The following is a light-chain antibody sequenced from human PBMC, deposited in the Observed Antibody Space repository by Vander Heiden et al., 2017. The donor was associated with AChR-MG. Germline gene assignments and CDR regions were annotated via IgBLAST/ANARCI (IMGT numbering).Light chain of an antibody. CDR3: NSRDSSGNFYV. CDR2: GKN. Sequence: SSELTQDPAVSVALGQTVRITCQGDSPRSYYASWYQQKPGQAPVLVIYGKNNRPSGIPDRFSGYSSGNTASLTITGAQAEDEADYYCNSRDSSGNFYVFGTGTKVTVL. V-gene: IGLV3-19*01. CDR1: SPRSYY. J-gene: IGLJ1*01.